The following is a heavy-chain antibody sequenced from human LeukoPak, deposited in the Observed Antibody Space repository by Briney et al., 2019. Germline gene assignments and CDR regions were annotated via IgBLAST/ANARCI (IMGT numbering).Heavy chain of an antibody. D-gene: IGHD3-10*01. Sequence: SETLSLTCTVSGGSISNYYWSWIRQPPGKGLEWIGYIYYTGSTSYNASLKSRVTISVDTSKNQFSLKLNSVTAADTAVYYCASSDTMLRGPRFDYWGQGTLVTVSS. J-gene: IGHJ4*02. CDR1: GGSISNYY. CDR3: ASSDTMLRGPRFDY. V-gene: IGHV4-59*01. CDR2: IYYTGST.